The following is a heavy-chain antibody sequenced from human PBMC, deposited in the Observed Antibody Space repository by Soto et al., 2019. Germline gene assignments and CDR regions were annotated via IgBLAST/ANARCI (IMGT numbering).Heavy chain of an antibody. D-gene: IGHD3-10*01. Sequence: QGHLVQPGTEVTNHGDSVTVSCMSSGYTFPSDYIHWVRQAPGQGIVRKAIINPNGGSTNYAQRFQGRVTVTTDACTSRVYMELSILRSEDTAVYYCIRGLGSGDYWGQGTLVIVSS. CDR2: INPNGGST. J-gene: IGHJ4*02. CDR3: IRGLGSGDY. CDR1: GYTFPSDY. V-gene: IGHV1-46*03.